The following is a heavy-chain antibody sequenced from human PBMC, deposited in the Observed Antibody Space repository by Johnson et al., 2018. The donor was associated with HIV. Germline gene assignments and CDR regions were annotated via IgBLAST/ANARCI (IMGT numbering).Heavy chain of an antibody. CDR3: ARDESGSSWAFDI. CDR2: INWKGGSP. Sequence: VQLVESGGGVVQPGRSLRLSCAASGFTFSSYVMHWVRQAPGKGLEWVSGINWKGGSPGYADSVKGRFTISRDNARNSLFLQINSLRAEDTALYYCARDESGSSWAFDIWGQGTMVTVSS. J-gene: IGHJ3*02. D-gene: IGHD6-13*01. CDR1: GFTFSSYV. V-gene: IGHV3-20*04.